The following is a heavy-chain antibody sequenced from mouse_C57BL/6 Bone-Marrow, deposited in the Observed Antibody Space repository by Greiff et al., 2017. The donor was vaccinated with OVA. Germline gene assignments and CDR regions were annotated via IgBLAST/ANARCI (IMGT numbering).Heavy chain of an antibody. CDR3: ATPFYGNFWYFDV. CDR1: GFTFSDYY. V-gene: IGHV5-12*01. Sequence: EVQVVESGGGLVQPGGSLKLSCAASGFTFSDYYMYWVRQTPEKRLEWVAYISNGGGSTYYPDTVKGRFTISRDNAKNTLYLQMSRLKSEDTAMYYCATPFYGNFWYFDVWGTGTTVTVSS. J-gene: IGHJ1*03. D-gene: IGHD2-1*01. CDR2: ISNGGGST.